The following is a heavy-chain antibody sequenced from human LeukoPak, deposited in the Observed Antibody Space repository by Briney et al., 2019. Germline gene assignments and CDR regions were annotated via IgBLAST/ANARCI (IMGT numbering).Heavy chain of an antibody. V-gene: IGHV1-2*04. D-gene: IGHD2-2*01. CDR3: ARTAGYCSSTSCYGRYFDY. CDR1: GYTFTGYY. Sequence: ASVKVSCKASGYTFTGYYMHWVRQAPGQGLEWMGWINPNSGGTNYAQKFQGWVTMTSDTSISTAYMELSRLRSDDTAVYYCARTAGYCSSTSCYGRYFDYWGQGTLVTVSS. J-gene: IGHJ4*02. CDR2: INPNSGGT.